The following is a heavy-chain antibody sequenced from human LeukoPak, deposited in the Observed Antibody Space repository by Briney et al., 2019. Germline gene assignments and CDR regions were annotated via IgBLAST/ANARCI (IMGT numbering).Heavy chain of an antibody. J-gene: IGHJ3*02. CDR2: IWFDGTYE. D-gene: IGHD3-22*01. Sequence: PGGSLRLSCAASGFVFSRFGMHWVRQAPGKGLEWVAVIWFDGTYEYYADSVKGRFTISRDNSRNTLYLQMNSLRAEDTAVYYCASSGYSNAFDIWGQGTMVTVSS. CDR3: ASSGYSNAFDI. V-gene: IGHV3-33*01. CDR1: GFVFSRFG.